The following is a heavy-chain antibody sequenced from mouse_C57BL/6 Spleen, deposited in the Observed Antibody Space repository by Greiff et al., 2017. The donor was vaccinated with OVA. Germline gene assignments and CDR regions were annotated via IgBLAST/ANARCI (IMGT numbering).Heavy chain of an antibody. CDR2: INPNNGGT. CDR1: GYTFTDYY. J-gene: IGHJ2*01. Sequence: EVKLQQSGPELVKPGASVKISCKASGYTFTDYYMNWVKQSHGKSLEWIGDINPNNGGTSYNQKFKGKATLTVDKSSSTAYMELRSLTSEDSAVYYCARGDPVYYFDYWGQGTTLTVSS. V-gene: IGHV1-26*01. CDR3: ARGDPVYYFDY.